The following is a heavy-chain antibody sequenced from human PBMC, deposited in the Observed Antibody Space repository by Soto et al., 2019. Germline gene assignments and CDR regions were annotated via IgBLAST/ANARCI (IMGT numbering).Heavy chain of an antibody. CDR2: ISAYNGNT. J-gene: IGHJ3*02. D-gene: IGHD4-17*01. Sequence: QVQLVQSGAEVKKPGASVKVSCKASGYTFTSYGISWVRQAPGQGLEGMGWISAYNGNTNDAQKLQGRVTMTTDTSTSTAYRELRSLRSDDTAVYFCARDLAPYDYGDYATFDIWGQGTMVTVSS. CDR1: GYTFTSYG. CDR3: ARDLAPYDYGDYATFDI. V-gene: IGHV1-18*01.